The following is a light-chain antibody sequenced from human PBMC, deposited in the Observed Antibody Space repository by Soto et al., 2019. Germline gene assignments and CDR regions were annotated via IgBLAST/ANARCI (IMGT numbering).Light chain of an antibody. CDR1: QSVSSNY. V-gene: IGKV3-20*01. CDR2: GAS. CDR3: QQYGSLSWT. J-gene: IGKJ1*01. Sequence: DIVLTQSPDTLSLSPGQRATLSCRASQSVSSNYLAWYQQRPGQAPRLLIYGASTRATGIPDRFSGSGSGTDFTLTISRLEPEDFAVYYCQQYGSLSWTFGQGTKVEIK.